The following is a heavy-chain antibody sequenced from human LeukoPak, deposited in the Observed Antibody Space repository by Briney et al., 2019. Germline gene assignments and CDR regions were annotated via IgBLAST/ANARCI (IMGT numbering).Heavy chain of an antibody. Sequence: SETLSLTCTVSGCSISSYYWSWIPQPAGKGLKWIGRIYISGCNNYTPSIKSRVTMSVHTCKKQFSLKLTSVTAADTAVYYCARDRGYGDYFDAFDIWGQGSMVTVSS. J-gene: IGHJ3*02. CDR3: ARDRGYGDYFDAFDI. D-gene: IGHD4-17*01. V-gene: IGHV4-4*07. CDR2: IYISGCN. CDR1: GCSISSYY.